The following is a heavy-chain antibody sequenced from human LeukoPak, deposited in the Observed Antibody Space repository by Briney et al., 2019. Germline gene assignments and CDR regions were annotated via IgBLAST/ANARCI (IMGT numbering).Heavy chain of an antibody. Sequence: ASVKVSCKASGYTFTGYYTHWVRQAPGQGLEWMGWINPNSGGTKYAQKFQGRVTMTRDTSISTVYMELSRLRSDDTAVYYCARDVGEYCSSINCHASDYWGQGTLVTVSS. D-gene: IGHD2-2*01. J-gene: IGHJ4*02. V-gene: IGHV1-2*02. CDR3: ARDVGEYCSSINCHASDY. CDR1: GYTFTGYY. CDR2: INPNSGGT.